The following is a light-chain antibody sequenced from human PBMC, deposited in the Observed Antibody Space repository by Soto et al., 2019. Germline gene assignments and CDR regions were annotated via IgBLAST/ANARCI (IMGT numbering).Light chain of an antibody. CDR1: QSVSSTY. CDR2: GAS. Sequence: EIVLTQSPGTLSLSPGERATLSCRASQSVSSTYLAWYQQKPGQAPGLLLYGASNRASGIPDRFAGSGSGTDFTLTISRLEPEDFTVYYCHHYETFGQGTKVDIK. CDR3: HHYET. J-gene: IGKJ1*01. V-gene: IGKV3-20*01.